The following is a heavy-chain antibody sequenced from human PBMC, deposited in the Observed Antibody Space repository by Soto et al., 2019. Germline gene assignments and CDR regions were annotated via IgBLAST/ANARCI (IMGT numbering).Heavy chain of an antibody. D-gene: IGHD3-16*01. CDR2: TSGSGTLT. V-gene: IGHV3-23*01. CDR1: GFSFSNYA. CDR3: EKVGPFDGGIYLFRHICFAP. Sequence: GGSLRLSCAASGFSFSNYAMNWVRQAPGKGLEWVSATSGSGTLTFYADSVKGRFTISRDNSKNTVDLQMNSLRAEDTAVYYCEKVGPFDGGIYLFRHICFAPWGRGTLVPVSS. J-gene: IGHJ5*02.